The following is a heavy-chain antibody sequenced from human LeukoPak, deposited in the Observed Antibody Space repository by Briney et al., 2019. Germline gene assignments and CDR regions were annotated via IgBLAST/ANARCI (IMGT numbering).Heavy chain of an antibody. CDR3: ARDDIAVAGLDAFDI. V-gene: IGHV4-39*07. CDR1: GGSISSSSYY. J-gene: IGHJ3*02. Sequence: PSETLSLTCTVSGGSISSSSYYWSWIRQPPGKGLEWIGEINHSGSTNYNPSLKSRVTISVDTSKNQFSLKLSSVTAADTAVYYCARDDIAVAGLDAFDIWGQGTMVTVSS. D-gene: IGHD6-19*01. CDR2: INHSGST.